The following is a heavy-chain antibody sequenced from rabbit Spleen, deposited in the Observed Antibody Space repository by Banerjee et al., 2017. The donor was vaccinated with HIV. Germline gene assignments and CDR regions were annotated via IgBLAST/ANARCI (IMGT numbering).Heavy chain of an antibody. CDR1: GFSFSSSYW. CDR3: ARDVAGDGSYGSFNL. D-gene: IGHD6-1*01. J-gene: IGHJ4*01. CDR2: IFTGTSAA. Sequence: QSLEESGGDLVKPGASLTLTCTASGFSFSSSYWICWVRQAPGKGLEWVACIFTGTSAAYYASWAKGRFTISKTSPTTVTLQLNSLTDADTATYFCARDVAGDGSYGSFNLWGQGTLVTVS. V-gene: IGHV1S40*01.